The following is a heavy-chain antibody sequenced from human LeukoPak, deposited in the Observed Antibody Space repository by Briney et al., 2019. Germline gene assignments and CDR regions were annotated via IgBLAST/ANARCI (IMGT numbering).Heavy chain of an antibody. CDR3: ARREKVIQLPMYYFDY. V-gene: IGHV4-39*01. CDR2: IYYSGST. J-gene: IGHJ4*02. Sequence: SETLSLTCTVSGGSISSSSYYWGWIRQPPGKGLEWIGTIYYSGSTYYNPSLKSRVTISVDTSKNQFSLKLSSVTAADTAVYYCARREKVIQLPMYYFDYWGQGTLVTVSS. CDR1: GGSISSSSYY. D-gene: IGHD5-18*01.